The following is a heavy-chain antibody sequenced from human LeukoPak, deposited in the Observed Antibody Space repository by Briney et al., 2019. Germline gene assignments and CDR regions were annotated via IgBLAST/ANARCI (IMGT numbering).Heavy chain of an antibody. J-gene: IGHJ6*03. CDR1: GGSISSYY. CDR3: AREGSSSWYGYYYYMDV. CDR2: IYTSGST. D-gene: IGHD6-13*01. V-gene: IGHV4-4*07. Sequence: SETPSLTCTVSGGSISSYYWSWIRQPAGKGLEWIGRIYTSGSTNYNPSLKSRVTISVDTSKNQFSLKLSSVTAADTAVYYCAREGSSSWYGYYYYMDVWGKGTTVTISS.